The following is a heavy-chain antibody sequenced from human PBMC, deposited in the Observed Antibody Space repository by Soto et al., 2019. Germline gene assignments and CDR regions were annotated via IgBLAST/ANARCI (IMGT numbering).Heavy chain of an antibody. CDR1: GYTFTSYY. V-gene: IGHV1-46*01. Sequence: ASVKVSCKASGYTFTSYYMHWVRQAPGQGLEWMGIINPSGGSTSYAQKFQGRVTMTRDTSTSTVYMELSSLRSEDTAVYYCATAMVAVAGPYYYYGMDVWGQGTTVTVSS. D-gene: IGHD6-19*01. CDR2: INPSGGST. J-gene: IGHJ6*02. CDR3: ATAMVAVAGPYYYYGMDV.